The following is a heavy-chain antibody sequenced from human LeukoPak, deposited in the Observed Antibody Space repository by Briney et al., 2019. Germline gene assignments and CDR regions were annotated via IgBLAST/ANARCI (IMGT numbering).Heavy chain of an antibody. CDR2: ISAYYGNT. CDR3: ARDDESGPTQSPFDI. CDR1: GYTFTSYG. Sequence: ASVKVSCKASGYTFTSYGISWVRQAPGQGLEWMGWISAYYGNTNYAQKLQGRVTVTTDTSTSTAYMELRSLRSDDTAVYFCARDDESGPTQSPFDIWGQGTMVTVSS. J-gene: IGHJ3*02. V-gene: IGHV1-18*01.